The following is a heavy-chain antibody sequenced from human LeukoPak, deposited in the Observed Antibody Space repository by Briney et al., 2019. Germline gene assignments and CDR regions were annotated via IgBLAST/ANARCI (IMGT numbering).Heavy chain of an antibody. CDR3: ARSVSIDMAVDY. J-gene: IGHJ4*02. CDR2: IYPGDSDT. CDR1: GYMFTNNW. Sequence: GESLKISCQASGYMFTNNWIGWVRQMPGKGLEWMGIIYPGDSDTRYSPSFQGQVTISADKSISTAYLQWSSLKASDTAMYYCARSVSIDMAVDYWGQGALVTVPS. V-gene: IGHV5-51*01. D-gene: IGHD5-24*01.